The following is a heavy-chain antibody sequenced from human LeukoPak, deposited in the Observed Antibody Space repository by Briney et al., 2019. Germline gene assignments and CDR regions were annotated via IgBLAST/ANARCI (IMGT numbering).Heavy chain of an antibody. D-gene: IGHD2-2*01. V-gene: IGHV3-43*02. CDR2: ISGDGGST. CDR3: AKVLLTKVGFCSSTNCFAGRWAFDF. CDR1: GFAFDDFA. J-gene: IGHJ4*02. Sequence: PGGSLRLSCAASGFAFDDFAMNWVRQAPGKGLEWVSLISGDGGSTYYADSVKGRFTISRDNNKNSLHLQMNSLKTEDTALYYCAKVLLTKVGFCSSTNCFAGRWAFDFWGQGTLVTVSS.